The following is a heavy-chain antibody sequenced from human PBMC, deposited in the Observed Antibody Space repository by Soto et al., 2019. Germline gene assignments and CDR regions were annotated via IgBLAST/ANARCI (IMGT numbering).Heavy chain of an antibody. Sequence: QVQLVQSGAEVKKPGASVKVSCKASGYTFTSYYMHWVRQAPGQGLEWMGIINPSGGSTSYAQKFQGRVTMTRDTSTSTVYMELSSRRSEDTAVYYCARVLKHYYGSGEPDYWGQGTLVTVST. J-gene: IGHJ4*02. V-gene: IGHV1-46*03. CDR3: ARVLKHYYGSGEPDY. D-gene: IGHD3-10*01. CDR2: INPSGGST. CDR1: GYTFTSYY.